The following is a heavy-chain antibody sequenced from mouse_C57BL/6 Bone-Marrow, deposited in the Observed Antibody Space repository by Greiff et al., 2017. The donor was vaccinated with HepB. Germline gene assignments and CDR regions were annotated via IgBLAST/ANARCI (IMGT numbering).Heavy chain of an antibody. D-gene: IGHD1-1*02. V-gene: IGHV1-64*01. CDR2: IHPNSGST. J-gene: IGHJ2*01. CDR3: AWDYGGDY. CDR1: GYTFTSYW. Sequence: VKLQQPGAELVKPGASVKLSCKASGYTFTSYWMHWVKQRPGQGLEWIGMIHPNSGSTNYNEKFKSKATLAVATSSSTAYMQLSRLTSEDSAVYYCAWDYGGDYWGQGTTLTVAS.